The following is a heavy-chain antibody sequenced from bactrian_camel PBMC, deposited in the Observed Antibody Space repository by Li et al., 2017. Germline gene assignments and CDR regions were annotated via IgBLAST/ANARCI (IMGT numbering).Heavy chain of an antibody. Sequence: HVQLVESGGGSVQTGGSLSLSCAASRDTYNGFCMAWFRQIPGEERVTVAAVYTDDTSTYYDASVKGRFTISRDNAKKAVYLEMNSLKPEDTGVYYCAADRGYGLDCDDASGYWGQGTQVTVS. CDR3: AADRGYGLDCDDASGY. CDR2: VYTDDTST. CDR1: RDTYNGFC. J-gene: IGHJ6*01. V-gene: IGHV3-3*01. D-gene: IGHD3*01.